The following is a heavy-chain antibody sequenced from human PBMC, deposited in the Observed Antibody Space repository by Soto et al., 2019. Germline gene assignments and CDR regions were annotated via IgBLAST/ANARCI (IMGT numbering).Heavy chain of an antibody. CDR2: ISGSGIST. Sequence: DVQLLESGGGLVQPGGSLRLSCAASGFTFRSYAMSWVRQAPGKGLEWVSGISGSGISTHYADSVKGRFTVSSDNSKYTLSLQMNSLRAGDTAVYNCAKEPVGPDWYFDLWGRGTLVTVSS. J-gene: IGHJ2*01. CDR1: GFTFRSYA. CDR3: AKEPVGPDWYFDL. V-gene: IGHV3-23*01.